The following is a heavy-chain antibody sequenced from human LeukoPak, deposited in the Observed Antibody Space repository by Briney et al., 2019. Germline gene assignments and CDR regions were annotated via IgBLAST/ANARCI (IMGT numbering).Heavy chain of an antibody. CDR1: GGSISSYY. CDR3: ASGYSSSRGYYFDY. Sequence: SETLSLTCTVSGGSISSYYWSWIRQPAGKGLEWIGRIYTSGSTNYYPSLKSRVTMSVDTSKNQFSLKLSSVTAADTAVYYCASGYSSSRGYYFDYWGQGTLVTVSS. CDR2: IYTSGST. J-gene: IGHJ4*02. D-gene: IGHD6-13*01. V-gene: IGHV4-4*07.